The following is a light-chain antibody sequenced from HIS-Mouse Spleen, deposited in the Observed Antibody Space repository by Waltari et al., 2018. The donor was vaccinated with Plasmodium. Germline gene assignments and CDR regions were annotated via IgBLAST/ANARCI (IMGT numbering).Light chain of an antibody. V-gene: IGLV2-8*01. CDR1: SSDVGGYNY. Sequence: QSALTQPPSASGSPGQSVTISCTGTSSDVGGYNYVSWYQQHPGKAPKRMIYEVIKRPSGVPDRFSGSKSGNTASLTVSGLQAEDEADYYCSSYAGSNNLVFGGGTKLTVL. J-gene: IGLJ2*01. CDR3: SSYAGSNNLV. CDR2: EVI.